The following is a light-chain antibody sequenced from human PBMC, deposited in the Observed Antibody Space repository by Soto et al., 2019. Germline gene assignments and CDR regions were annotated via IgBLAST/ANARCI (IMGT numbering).Light chain of an antibody. CDR1: SGDIGSYNR. Sequence: QSALAQPASVSGSPGQSITISCTGTSGDIGSYNRVSWYQQHPGKAPKLIIYEVTDRPSGVSNRFSGSKSGNTASLTISGLQAEDEAEYYCSSYTHTNTRACVFGTGTKVTVL. CDR3: SSYTHTNTRACV. CDR2: EVT. J-gene: IGLJ1*01. V-gene: IGLV2-14*01.